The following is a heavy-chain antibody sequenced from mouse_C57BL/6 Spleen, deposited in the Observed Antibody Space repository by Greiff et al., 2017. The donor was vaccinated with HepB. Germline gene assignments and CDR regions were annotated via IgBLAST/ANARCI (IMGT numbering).Heavy chain of an antibody. D-gene: IGHD1-1*01. CDR1: GYAFSSYW. V-gene: IGHV1-80*01. CDR2: IYPGDGDT. Sequence: VQLQQSGAELVKPGASVKISCKASGYAFSSYWMNWVKQRPGKGLEWIGQIYPGDGDTNYNGKFKGKATLTADKSSSTAYMQLSSLTSEDSAVYFCARPHYDGSTWFAYWGQGTLVTVSA. CDR3: ARPHYDGSTWFAY. J-gene: IGHJ3*01.